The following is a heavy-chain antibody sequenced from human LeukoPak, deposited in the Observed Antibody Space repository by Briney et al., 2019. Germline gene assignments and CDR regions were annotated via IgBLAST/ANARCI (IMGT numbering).Heavy chain of an antibody. V-gene: IGHV1-69*13. CDR3: ARDYTSYPSYYYYYMDV. CDR2: IIPIFGTA. CDR1: GGTFSSYA. D-gene: IGHD2-2*01. J-gene: IGHJ6*03. Sequence: ASVKVSCKASGGTFSSYAISWVRQAPGQGLEWMGGIIPIFGTANYAQKFQGRVTITADESTSTAYMELSSLRSEDTAVYYCARDYTSYPSYYYYYMDVWGKGTTVTVSS.